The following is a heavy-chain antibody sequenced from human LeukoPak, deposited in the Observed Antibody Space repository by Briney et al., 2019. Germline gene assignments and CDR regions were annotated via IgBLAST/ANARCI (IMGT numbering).Heavy chain of an antibody. D-gene: IGHD2-2*01. CDR2: IKSKTDGGTT. CDR3: TTAYCSSTSCYLSY. V-gene: IGHV3-15*01. CDR1: GFTFSNAW. J-gene: IGHJ4*02. Sequence: GGSLRLSCAASGFTFSNAWMSWVRQAPGKGLEWVGRIKSKTDGGTTDCAAPVKGRFTISRDDSKNTLHLQMNSLKTEDTAVYYCTTAYCSSTSCYLSYWGQGTLVTVSS.